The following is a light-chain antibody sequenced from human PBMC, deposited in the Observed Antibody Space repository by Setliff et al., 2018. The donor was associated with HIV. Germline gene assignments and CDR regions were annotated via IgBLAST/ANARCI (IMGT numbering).Light chain of an antibody. CDR1: SSDLGSYHL. CDR2: EGS. V-gene: IGLV2-23*01. Sequence: QSALTQPASLSGSPGQSITISCTGTSSDLGSYHLVSWYQRHPGKAPKLMIYEGSQRPSGVSTRFSGSTSGDTASLTIAGFQAEDEADYYCCSYVAGSHYVFGTGTKVTVL. J-gene: IGLJ1*01. CDR3: CSYVAGSHYV.